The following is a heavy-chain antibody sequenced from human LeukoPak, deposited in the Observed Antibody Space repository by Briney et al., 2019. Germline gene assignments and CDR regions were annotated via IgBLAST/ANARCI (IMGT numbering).Heavy chain of an antibody. CDR3: ARGRCSSTSCSYYYYGMDV. CDR2: IIPILGIA. CDR1: GGTFSSYA. J-gene: IGHJ6*02. D-gene: IGHD2-2*01. V-gene: IGHV1-69*04. Sequence: SVKVSCKASGGTFSSYAISWVRQAPGQGLEWMGRIIPILGIANYAQKFQGRVTITADKSTSTAYMELSSLRSEDTAVYYCARGRCSSTSCSYYYYGMDVWGQGTTVTVSS.